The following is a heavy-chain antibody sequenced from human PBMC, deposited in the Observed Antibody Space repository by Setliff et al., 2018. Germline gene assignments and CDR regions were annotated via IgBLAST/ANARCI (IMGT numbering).Heavy chain of an antibody. D-gene: IGHD6-13*01. V-gene: IGHV4-39*01. CDR2: IYYSGST. J-gene: IGHJ4*02. CDR3: ARGTYSSSSSYYFDY. CDR1: GGSISSSSYY. Sequence: KASETLSLTCTVSGGSISSSSYYWGWIRQPPGKGLEWIGSIYYSGSTYYNPSLKSRVTISVDTSKNQFSLKLSSVTAADTAVYYCARGTYSSSSSYYFDYWGQGTLVTVSS.